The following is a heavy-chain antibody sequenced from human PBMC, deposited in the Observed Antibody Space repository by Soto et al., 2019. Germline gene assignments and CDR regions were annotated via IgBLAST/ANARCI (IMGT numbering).Heavy chain of an antibody. CDR1: GFSLSDYA. D-gene: IGHD2-2*01. J-gene: IGHJ4*02. CDR3: VRGCSSSSCSVWRH. CDR2: ISGSGDKT. V-gene: IGHV3-23*01. Sequence: GGSLRLSCAASGFSLSDYAMTWVRQAPGKGLEWVSGISGSGDKTSYADSVKGRFIISRDTSKNTVYLQMNSLKVEDTALYYCVRGCSSSSCSVWRHWGQGTLVTVSS.